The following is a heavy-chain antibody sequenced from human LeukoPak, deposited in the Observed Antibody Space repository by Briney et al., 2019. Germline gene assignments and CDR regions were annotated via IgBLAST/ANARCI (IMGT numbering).Heavy chain of an antibody. D-gene: IGHD5-24*01. CDR1: GFTFSSYA. J-gene: IGHJ4*02. CDR3: AKDLSEGRDGYTGSSMFDY. Sequence: GGSLRLSCAASGFTFSSYAMHWVRQAPGKGLEWVAVISYDGSNKYYADSVKGRFTISRDNSKNTLYLQMNSLRAEDTAVYYCAKDLSEGRDGYTGSSMFDYWGQGTLVTVSS. CDR2: ISYDGSNK. V-gene: IGHV3-30*04.